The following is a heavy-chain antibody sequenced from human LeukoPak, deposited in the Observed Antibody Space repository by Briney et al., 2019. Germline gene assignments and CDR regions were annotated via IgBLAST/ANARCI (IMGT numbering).Heavy chain of an antibody. Sequence: SETLSLTCTVSGGSISSYYWSWIRQPPGKGLEWIGYIYYSGSTNYNPSLKSRVTISVDTSKNQFSLKLSSVTAADTAVYYCARVSVRGVMGNYYYYMDVWGKGTTVTVSS. CDR2: IYYSGST. CDR1: GGSISSYY. D-gene: IGHD3-10*01. CDR3: ARVSVRGVMGNYYYYMDV. J-gene: IGHJ6*03. V-gene: IGHV4-59*01.